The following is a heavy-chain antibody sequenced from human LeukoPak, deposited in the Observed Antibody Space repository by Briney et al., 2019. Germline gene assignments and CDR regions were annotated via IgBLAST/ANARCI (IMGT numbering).Heavy chain of an antibody. Sequence: PSETLSLTCAVYGGSFSGYYWSWIRQPPGKGLEWIGEINHSGSTNYNPSLKSRVTISVDTSKNQFSLKLSSVTAADTAVYYCANRIAVAGTRAVGYFDYWGQGTLVTVSS. J-gene: IGHJ4*02. CDR2: INHSGST. CDR3: ANRIAVAGTRAVGYFDY. V-gene: IGHV4-34*01. D-gene: IGHD6-19*01. CDR1: GGSFSGYY.